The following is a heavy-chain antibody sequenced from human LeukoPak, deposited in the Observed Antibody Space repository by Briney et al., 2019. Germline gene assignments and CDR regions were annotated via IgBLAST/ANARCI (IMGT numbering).Heavy chain of an antibody. D-gene: IGHD1-26*01. CDR3: ARDPRSGSYFDY. V-gene: IGHV3-7*01. CDR2: INQDGSEK. Sequence: PGGSLRLSCAASGFTFSTYWMSWVRQAPGKGLEYVDNINQDGSEKYYVDSVKGRFTVSRDNTKNSLYLQMNSLRAEDTAVYYCARDPRSGSYFDYWGQGTLVTVFS. J-gene: IGHJ4*02. CDR1: GFTFSTYW.